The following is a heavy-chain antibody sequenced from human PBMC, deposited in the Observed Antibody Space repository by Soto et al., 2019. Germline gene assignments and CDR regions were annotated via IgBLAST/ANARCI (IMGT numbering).Heavy chain of an antibody. J-gene: IGHJ4*02. Sequence: PSQTLSLTCAISGDSVSSNSAAWNWIRQSPSRGLEWLGRTYYRSKWYNDYAVSVKSRITINPDTSKNQFSLQLNSVTPEDTAVYYCARDVLRFLEWLPIYFDYWGQGTLVTVSS. V-gene: IGHV6-1*01. CDR3: ARDVLRFLEWLPIYFDY. CDR1: GDSVSSNSAA. CDR2: TYYRSKWYN. D-gene: IGHD3-3*01.